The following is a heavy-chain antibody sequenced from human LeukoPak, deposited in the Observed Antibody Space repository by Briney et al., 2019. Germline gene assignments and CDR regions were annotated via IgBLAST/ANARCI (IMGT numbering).Heavy chain of an antibody. Sequence: GGSLRLSCAASGFTFSSYGMHWVRQAPGKGLEWVAVIWYDGSNKYYADSVKGRVTISRDNSKNTLYLQMNSLRAEDTAVYYCARGSDDGPYYDSSSYYYGSLDPWGQGTLVTVSS. CDR3: ARGSDDGPYYDSSSYYYGSLDP. CDR2: IWYDGSNK. J-gene: IGHJ5*02. CDR1: GFTFSSYG. D-gene: IGHD3-22*01. V-gene: IGHV3-33*01.